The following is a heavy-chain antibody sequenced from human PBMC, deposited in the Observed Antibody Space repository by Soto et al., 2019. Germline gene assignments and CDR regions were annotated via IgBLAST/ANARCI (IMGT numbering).Heavy chain of an antibody. V-gene: IGHV1-69*01. Sequence: QVQLVQSGAEVKKPGSSVKVSCKVSGGTFTSYAIGWVRQAPGQGLEWLGGIIPITGTVNYPQKFQGRVTITADESPTTVYMELRSLRSEDTALYYCASEYISSSQYLYFDVWGRGTLVTVSS. CDR2: IIPITGTV. D-gene: IGHD6-6*01. CDR1: GGTFTSYA. J-gene: IGHJ2*01. CDR3: ASEYISSSQYLYFDV.